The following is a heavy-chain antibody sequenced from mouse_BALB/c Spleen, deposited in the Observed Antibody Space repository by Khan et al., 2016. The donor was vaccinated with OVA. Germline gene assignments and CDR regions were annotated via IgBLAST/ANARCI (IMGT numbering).Heavy chain of an antibody. CDR1: GYSFTSYY. J-gene: IGHJ3*01. CDR3: TRSGYGAFAY. CDR2: INPSNGGT. V-gene: IGHV1S81*02. D-gene: IGHD1-1*02. Sequence: VQLQQSGAELVKPGASVWLSCKASGYSFTSYYLYWVKQRPGHGLEWIGDINPSNGGTNFNENFKTKATLTVDKSSSTAYMQLSSLTSEDSAVYYCTRSGYGAFAYWGQGTLVTVSA.